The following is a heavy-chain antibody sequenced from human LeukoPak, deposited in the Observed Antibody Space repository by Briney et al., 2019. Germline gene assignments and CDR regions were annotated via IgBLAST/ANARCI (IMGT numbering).Heavy chain of an antibody. V-gene: IGHV4-39*01. CDR1: GGSISSSSYY. D-gene: IGHD6-13*01. J-gene: IGHJ4*02. CDR2: IYYSGST. Sequence: SETLSLTCTVSGGSISSSSYYWGWIRQPPGKGLEWIGSIYYSGSTYYNPSLKSRVTISVDTSKNQFSLKLSSVTAADTAVYYCAAPRYSSSWYLAGEFDYWGQGTLVTVSS. CDR3: AAPRYSSSWYLAGEFDY.